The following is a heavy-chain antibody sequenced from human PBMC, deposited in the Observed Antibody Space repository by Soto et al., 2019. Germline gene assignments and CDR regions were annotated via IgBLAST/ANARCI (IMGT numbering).Heavy chain of an antibody. Sequence: QVQLQESGPGLVKPSGTLSLTCADSRGSISSSNWWSWVRQSPGKGLEWIGAMYHTGITNYSPSLKSRVTMYVHKSKNHLSLNLSSVTAADTSCYYCARESYNGSNVGYCDLWGRGTLVSVSA. J-gene: IGHJ2*01. CDR3: ARESYNGSNVGYCDL. CDR2: MYHTGIT. D-gene: IGHD3-16*01. CDR1: RGSISSSNW. V-gene: IGHV4-4*02.